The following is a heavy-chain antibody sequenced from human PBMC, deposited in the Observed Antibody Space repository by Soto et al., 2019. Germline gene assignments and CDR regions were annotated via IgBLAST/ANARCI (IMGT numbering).Heavy chain of an antibody. CDR1: GFTFSSYG. CDR3: ARGLTGTSYYYYGMDV. D-gene: IGHD3-9*01. V-gene: IGHV3-33*01. CDR2: IWYDGSNK. Sequence: GGSLRLSCAASGFTFSSYGMHWVRQAPGKGLEWVAVIWYDGSNKYYADSVKGRFTISRDNSKNTLYLQMNSLRAGDTAVYYCARGLTGTSYYYYGMDVWGQGTTVTVSS. J-gene: IGHJ6*02.